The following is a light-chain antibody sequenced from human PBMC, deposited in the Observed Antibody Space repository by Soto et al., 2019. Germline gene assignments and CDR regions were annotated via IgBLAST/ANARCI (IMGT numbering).Light chain of an antibody. J-gene: IGKJ4*01. CDR2: GAS. CDR3: HEYGISP. CDR1: QSVSSNY. V-gene: IGKV3-20*01. Sequence: EIVLTQSPGTLSLSPGERATLSCRASQSVSSNYLAWYQQKPGQAPRLLIYGASSRATGIPDRFSGSGSGTEVTLTIRCLEPEDFAVYYCHEYGISPFGGGTKVESK.